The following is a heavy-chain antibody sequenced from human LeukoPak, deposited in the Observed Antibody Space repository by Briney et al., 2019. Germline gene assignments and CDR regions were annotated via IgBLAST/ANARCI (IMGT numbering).Heavy chain of an antibody. V-gene: IGHV4-31*03. CDR2: IYYSGST. CDR3: ARDLNYYGTGLNYYYGMDV. CDR1: GGSISSGGYY. J-gene: IGHJ6*02. Sequence: SETLSLTCTVSGGSISSGGYYWSWIRQHPGKGLEWIGYIYYSGSTYYNPSLKSRVTISVDTSKNQFSLKLSSVTAADTAVYHCARDLNYYGTGLNYYYGMDVWGQGTTVTVSS. D-gene: IGHD3-10*01.